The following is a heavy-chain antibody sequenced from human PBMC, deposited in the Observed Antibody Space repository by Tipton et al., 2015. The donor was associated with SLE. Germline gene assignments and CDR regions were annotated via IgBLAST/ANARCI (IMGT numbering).Heavy chain of an antibody. D-gene: IGHD2-15*01. CDR2: IYPSRST. CDR1: GGSVSGSTYY. CDR3: ARVLLVDLGNDAFDI. Sequence: TLSLTCSVSGGSVSGSTYYWSWIRQPAGKGLEWIGRIYPSRSTNYNPSLKSRLTMSVDTSENRFSLKLSSVTAADTALYYCARVLLVDLGNDAFDIWGQGTMVTVSS. V-gene: IGHV4-61*02. J-gene: IGHJ3*02.